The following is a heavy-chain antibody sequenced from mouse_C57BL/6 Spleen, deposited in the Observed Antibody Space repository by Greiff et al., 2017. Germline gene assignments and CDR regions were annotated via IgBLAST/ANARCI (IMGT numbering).Heavy chain of an antibody. V-gene: IGHV1-61*01. J-gene: IGHJ4*01. CDR2: IYPSDSET. Sequence: VQLQQPGAELVRPGSSVKLSCKASGYTFTSYWMDWVKQRPGQGLEWIGNIYPSDSETHYNQKFKDKATMTVDKSSSTAYMQLSSLTSEDSAVYYCARSGSSNAMDYWGQGTSVTVSS. CDR1: GYTFTSYW. D-gene: IGHD3-2*02. CDR3: ARSGSSNAMDY.